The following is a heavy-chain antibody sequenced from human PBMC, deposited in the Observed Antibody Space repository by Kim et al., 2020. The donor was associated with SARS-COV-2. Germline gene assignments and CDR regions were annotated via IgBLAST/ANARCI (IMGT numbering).Heavy chain of an antibody. V-gene: IGHV4-39*01. CDR2: IYYSGST. Sequence: SETLSLTCTVSGGSISSSSYYWGWIRQPPGKGLEWIGSIYYSGSTYYNPSLKSRVTISVDTSKNQFSLKLSSVTAADTAVYYCARQIGGYDDLYYFDYWG. CDR3: ARQIGGYDDLYYFDY. D-gene: IGHD5-12*01. J-gene: IGHJ4*01. CDR1: GGSISSSSYY.